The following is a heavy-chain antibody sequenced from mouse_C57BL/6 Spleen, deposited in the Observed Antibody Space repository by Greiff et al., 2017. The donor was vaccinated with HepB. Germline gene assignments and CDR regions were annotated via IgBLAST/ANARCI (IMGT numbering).Heavy chain of an antibody. Sequence: VQLQESGAELARPGASVKMSCKASGYTFTSYTMHWVKQRPGQGLEWIGYINPSSGYTKYNQKFKDKATLTADKSSSTAYMQLSSLTSEDSAVYYWARDGYRDYAMDYWGQGTSVTVSS. CDR1: GYTFTSYT. V-gene: IGHV1-4*01. D-gene: IGHD2-3*01. J-gene: IGHJ4*01. CDR3: ARDGYRDYAMDY. CDR2: INPSSGYT.